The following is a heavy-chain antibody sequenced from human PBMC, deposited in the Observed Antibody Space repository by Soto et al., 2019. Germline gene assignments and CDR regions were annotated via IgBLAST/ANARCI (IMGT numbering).Heavy chain of an antibody. V-gene: IGHV4-61*01. D-gene: IGHD1-1*01. Sequence: QVQLQESGPGLVKPSETLSLTCTVSGGSVSSGSYYWSWIRQPPGKGLEWIGYIYYSGGTNYNPSLKSRVTISVDTSKNQFSLKLSSVTAADTAVYYCARGAGTTFYWGQGTLVTVSS. CDR2: IYYSGGT. CDR1: GGSVSSGSYY. J-gene: IGHJ4*02. CDR3: ARGAGTTFY.